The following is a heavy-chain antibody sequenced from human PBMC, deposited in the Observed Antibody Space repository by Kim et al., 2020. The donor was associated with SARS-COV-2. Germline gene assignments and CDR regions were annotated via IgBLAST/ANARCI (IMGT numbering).Heavy chain of an antibody. D-gene: IGHD6-19*01. J-gene: IGHJ2*01. V-gene: IGHV6-1*01. Sequence: VSVKSRITINPDTSKNQFSLQLNSVTPEDTAVYYCARGIAVAGTLWYFDLWGRGTLVTVSS. CDR3: ARGIAVAGTLWYFDL.